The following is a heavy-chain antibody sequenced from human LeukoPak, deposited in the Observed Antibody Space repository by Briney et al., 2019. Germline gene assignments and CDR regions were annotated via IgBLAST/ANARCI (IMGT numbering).Heavy chain of an antibody. J-gene: IGHJ3*02. D-gene: IGHD6-19*01. V-gene: IGHV4-30-2*01. Sequence: SQTLSLTCAVSGGSISSGGYSWSWIRQPPGKGLEWIGYIYHSGSTYYNPSLKSRVTISVDRSKNQFSLKLSSVTAADTAVYYCARPYSSGWKGAFDIWGQGTMVTVSS. CDR1: GGSISSGGYS. CDR2: IYHSGST. CDR3: ARPYSSGWKGAFDI.